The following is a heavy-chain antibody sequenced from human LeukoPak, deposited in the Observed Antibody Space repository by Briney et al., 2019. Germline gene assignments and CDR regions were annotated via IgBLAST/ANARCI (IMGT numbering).Heavy chain of an antibody. CDR1: GGSISSSNW. J-gene: IGHJ4*02. CDR2: IYHSGST. V-gene: IGHV4-4*02. Sequence: PSGTLSLTCAVSGGSISSSNWWSWVRQPPGKGLEWIGEIYHSGSTNYNPSLKGRVTISVDKSKNQFSLKLSSVTAADTAVYYCARGMGSYPTSLFDYWGQGTLVTVSS. CDR3: ARGMGSYPTSLFDY. D-gene: IGHD1-26*01.